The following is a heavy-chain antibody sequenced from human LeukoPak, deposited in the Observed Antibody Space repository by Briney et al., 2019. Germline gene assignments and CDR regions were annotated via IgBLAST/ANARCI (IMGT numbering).Heavy chain of an antibody. V-gene: IGHV1-2*04. D-gene: IGHD3-10*01. Sequence: VASVKVSCKASGYTFTGYYMHWVRQAPGQGLEWMGWINPNSGGTNYAQKFQGWVTMTRDTSISTAYMELSRLRSDDTAVYYRARAKGYYGSGRVNTYAAFDIWGQGTMVTVSS. CDR2: INPNSGGT. J-gene: IGHJ3*02. CDR1: GYTFTGYY. CDR3: ARAKGYYGSGRVNTYAAFDI.